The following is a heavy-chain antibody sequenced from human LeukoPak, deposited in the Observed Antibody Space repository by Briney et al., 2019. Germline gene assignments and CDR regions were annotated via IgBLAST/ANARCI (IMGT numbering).Heavy chain of an antibody. Sequence: ASVKVSCKASGYTFTSYAMHWVRQAPGQRLEWMGWINAGNGNTKYSQKFQGRVTITRDTSASTAYMELSSLRSEDTAVYYCARTLYYYDSSGYYEYYFDYWGQGTLVTVPS. CDR3: ARTLYYYDSSGYYEYYFDY. CDR1: GYTFTSYA. J-gene: IGHJ4*02. D-gene: IGHD3-22*01. CDR2: INAGNGNT. V-gene: IGHV1-3*01.